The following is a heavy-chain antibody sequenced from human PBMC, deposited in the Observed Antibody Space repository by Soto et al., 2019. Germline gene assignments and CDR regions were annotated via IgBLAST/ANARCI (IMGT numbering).Heavy chain of an antibody. J-gene: IGHJ3*02. CDR3: AKDMWITVPPSDAFDI. V-gene: IGHV3-23*01. CDR1: GFTFSSYA. CDR2: ISGSGGST. D-gene: IGHD3-16*01. Sequence: EVQLLESGGGLVQPGGSLRLSCAASGFTFSSYAMSWVRQAPGKGLEWVSAISGSGGSTYYADSVKGRFTISRDNSKNTLYLQMNSLRAEDTAVYYCAKDMWITVPPSDAFDIWGQGTMVTVSS.